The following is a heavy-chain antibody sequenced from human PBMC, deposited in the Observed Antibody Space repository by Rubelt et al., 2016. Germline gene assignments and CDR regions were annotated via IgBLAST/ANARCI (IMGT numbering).Heavy chain of an antibody. CDR3: ARQRQNWFDP. CDR2: IYYSGST. V-gene: IGHV4-59*01. J-gene: IGHJ5*02. CDR1: GGSISSYY. Sequence: QVQLQESGPGLVKPSETLSLTCTVSGGSISSYYWSWIRQPPGKGLEWIGYIYYSGSTNYNPSLKSRVTISVDTSKNQFSLKLSSVTAADTAVYCCARQRQNWFDPWGQGTLVTVSS. D-gene: IGHD6-25*01.